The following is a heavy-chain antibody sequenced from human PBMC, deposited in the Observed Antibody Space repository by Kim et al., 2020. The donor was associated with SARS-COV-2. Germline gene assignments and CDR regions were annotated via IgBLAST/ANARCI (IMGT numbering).Heavy chain of an antibody. V-gene: IGHV1-2*02. CDR2: INPNNGGT. CDR1: GYTFTDYY. J-gene: IGHJ6*01. CDR3: ARGFVMYV. Sequence: ASVKVSCKASGYTFTDYYIHWVRQAPGQGLENMGWINPNNGGTRYTQNFQGRVTMTGDTSISVVYMELSRLRSDDTAAYYCARGFVMYVWGQGTTVTV. D-gene: IGHD3-10*01.